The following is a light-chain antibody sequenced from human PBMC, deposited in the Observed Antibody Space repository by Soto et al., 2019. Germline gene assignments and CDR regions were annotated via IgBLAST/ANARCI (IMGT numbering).Light chain of an antibody. Sequence: EIVLTQSPGTLSLSPGERATLSCRASQSVSSSYLAWYQQKPGPAPRLLIHGASSRATGIPDRFSGSGSGTDFALTISRLEPEDFAVYYCQQYGSSPRTFGQGTKVDIK. V-gene: IGKV3-20*01. J-gene: IGKJ1*01. CDR1: QSVSSSY. CDR3: QQYGSSPRT. CDR2: GAS.